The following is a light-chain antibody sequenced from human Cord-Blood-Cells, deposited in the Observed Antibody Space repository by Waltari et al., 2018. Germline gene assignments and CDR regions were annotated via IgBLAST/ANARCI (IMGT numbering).Light chain of an antibody. CDR3: QAWDSSTVRV. V-gene: IGLV3-1*01. CDR1: KLGDKY. CDR2: QDS. J-gene: IGLJ2*01. Sequence: SYELTQPPSVSVSPGQTASITCSGDKLGDKYACWYQQKPGQSPVLVIYQDSKRPSGIPERFSGSNSGNTATLTISGTQAMDEADYYCQAWDSSTVRVCGGGTKLTVL.